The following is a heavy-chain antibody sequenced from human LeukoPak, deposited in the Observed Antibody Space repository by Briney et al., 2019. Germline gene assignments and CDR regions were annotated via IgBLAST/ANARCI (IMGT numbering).Heavy chain of an antibody. V-gene: IGHV4-59*08. CDR3: VRRSGYSSSDDY. Sequence: SETQSLTCTVSGGSISTYFWKWIRQPPGKGLEWIGNIYYSGSTNYNPSLKSRVTISVDTSKNQFSLKLSSVTAADTAVYYCVRRSGYSSSDDYWGQGVLVTVSS. D-gene: IGHD3-22*01. J-gene: IGHJ4*02. CDR1: GGSISTYF. CDR2: IYYSGST.